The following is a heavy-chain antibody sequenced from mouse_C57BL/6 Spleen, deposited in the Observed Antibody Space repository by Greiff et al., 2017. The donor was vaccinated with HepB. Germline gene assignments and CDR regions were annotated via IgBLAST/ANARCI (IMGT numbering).Heavy chain of an antibody. J-gene: IGHJ2*01. CDR3: ARGIITTVVATDY. V-gene: IGHV1-22*01. CDR1: GYTFTDYN. Sequence: EVQLKESGPELVKPGASVKMSCKASGYTFTDYNMHWVKQSHGKSLEWIGYINPNNGGTSYNQKFKGKATLTVNKSSSTAYMELRSLTSEDSAVYYCARGIITTVVATDYWGQGTTLTVSS. D-gene: IGHD1-1*01. CDR2: INPNNGGT.